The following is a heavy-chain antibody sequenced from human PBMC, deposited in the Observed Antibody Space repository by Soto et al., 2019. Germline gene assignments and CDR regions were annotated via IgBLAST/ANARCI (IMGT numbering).Heavy chain of an antibody. CDR3: AQAILQYQNPPAFYFHY. CDR1: GFSLSTSGMC. CDR2: IYWDDDK. V-gene: IGHV2-5*08. J-gene: IGHJ4*02. Sequence: SGPTLVNPTQTLTLTCTFSGFSLSTSGMCVSWIRQPPGKALEWLALIYWDDDKLYRPPLNSRLTITKDTTNNQVVLTMLNMDPADSATYYCAQAILQYQNPPAFYFHYWGPGTLVTVSS. D-gene: IGHD4-4*01.